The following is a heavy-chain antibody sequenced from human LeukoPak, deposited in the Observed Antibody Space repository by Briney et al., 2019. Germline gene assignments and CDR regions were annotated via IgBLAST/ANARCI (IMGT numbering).Heavy chain of an antibody. D-gene: IGHD1-1*01. Sequence: SQTLSLTCAISGDSVSSNSAAWHWIRQSPSRGLEWLGRTYYRSKWYNDYAISVKSRITINPDTSKNQCSRQLNSVRPEDTAVYYCARGGWTSIWTWGQGTLVTVSS. CDR3: ARGGWTSIWT. J-gene: IGHJ5*02. V-gene: IGHV6-1*01. CDR2: TYYRSKWYN. CDR1: GDSVSSNSAA.